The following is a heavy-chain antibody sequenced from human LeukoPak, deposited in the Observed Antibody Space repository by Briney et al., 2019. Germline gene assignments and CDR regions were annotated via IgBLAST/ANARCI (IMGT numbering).Heavy chain of an antibody. CDR3: AKDRFYGDYGGLGDY. J-gene: IGHJ4*02. CDR1: GFTVSSNY. Sequence: GSLRLSCAASGFTVSSNYMSWVRQAPGKGLEWVSVIYSGGSTYYADSVKGRFTISRDNSKNTLYLQMNSLRAEDTAVYYCAKDRFYGDYGGLGDYRGQGTLVTVSS. D-gene: IGHD4-17*01. V-gene: IGHV3-53*01. CDR2: IYSGGST.